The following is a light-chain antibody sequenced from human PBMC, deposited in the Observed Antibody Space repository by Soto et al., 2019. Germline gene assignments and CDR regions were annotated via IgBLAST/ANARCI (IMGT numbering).Light chain of an antibody. CDR3: QQYNSYLGT. CDR1: QSISSW. J-gene: IGKJ2*01. Sequence: DIQMTQSPSTLSASVGDRVTITCRASQSISSWLAWYQQKSGKAPKLLIYDASSLESGVPSRFSGSGSGTEFTLTISSLQPDDFATYYCQQYNSYLGTFGQGTKLEIK. CDR2: DAS. V-gene: IGKV1-5*01.